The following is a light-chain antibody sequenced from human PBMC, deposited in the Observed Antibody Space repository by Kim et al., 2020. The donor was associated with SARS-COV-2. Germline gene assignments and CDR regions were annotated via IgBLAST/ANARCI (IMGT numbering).Light chain of an antibody. V-gene: IGLV3-21*04. J-gene: IGLJ3*02. CDR2: FDS. CDR1: NIGSYS. CDR3: QLWDTSGAYGV. Sequence: SYELTQPPSVSVAPGETARMTCGGNNIGSYSVHWYQQKPGHAPVPVISFDSDRPSGIPERFSGSNYRNTATLTISRVEVEDEADYYCQLWDTSGAYGVFGGGTQLTVL.